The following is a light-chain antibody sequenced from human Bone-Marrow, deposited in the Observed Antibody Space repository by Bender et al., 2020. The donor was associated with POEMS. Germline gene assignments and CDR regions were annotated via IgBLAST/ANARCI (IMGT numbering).Light chain of an antibody. CDR3: EVWDDSLNGWV. Sequence: QSVLTQPPSASGTPGQRVTISCSGGSSNIGAHAVNWYQHLPGTAPELLIYSSHRRPSEVPDRFSGSRSGTSASLAISGLQSEDEAEYYCEVWDDSLNGWVFGGGTKLTVL. J-gene: IGLJ3*02. CDR2: SSH. CDR1: SSNIGAHA. V-gene: IGLV1-44*01.